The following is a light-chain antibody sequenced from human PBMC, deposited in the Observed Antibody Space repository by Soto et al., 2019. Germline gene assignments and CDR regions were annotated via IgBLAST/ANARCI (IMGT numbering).Light chain of an antibody. V-gene: IGKV3-11*01. CDR1: QSVSSY. CDR2: DAS. Sequence: EIVLTQSPATLSLSPGERATLSCRASQSVSSYLAWYQQKPGQAPRRLIYDASNRATGIPARFSGSGSGTEFTLTISSLEPDDFAVYYCQQRSDWPSTFGGGTKMQ. CDR3: QQRSDWPST. J-gene: IGKJ4*01.